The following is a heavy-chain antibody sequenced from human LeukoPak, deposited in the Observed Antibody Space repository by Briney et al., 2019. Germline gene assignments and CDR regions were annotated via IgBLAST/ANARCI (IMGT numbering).Heavy chain of an antibody. V-gene: IGHV5-51*01. Sequence: GESLKISCKGSGYSFTNYWIGWVRQMPGKGLEWMGIIYLGDSDTRYSPSFQGQVTISADKSISTAYLQWSSLKASDTAMYYCARITMVRGVITSFDYWGQGTLVTVSS. J-gene: IGHJ4*02. CDR1: GYSFTNYW. CDR2: IYLGDSDT. CDR3: ARITMVRGVITSFDY. D-gene: IGHD3-10*01.